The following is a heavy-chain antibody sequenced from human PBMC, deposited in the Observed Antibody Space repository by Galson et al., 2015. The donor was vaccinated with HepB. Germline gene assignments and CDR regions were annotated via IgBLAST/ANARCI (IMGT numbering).Heavy chain of an antibody. J-gene: IGHJ6*02. D-gene: IGHD6-13*01. V-gene: IGHV3-30*04. CDR1: GFTFSSYA. CDR3: ARDYASSWYFNHYYGMDV. CDR2: ISYDGSNK. Sequence: LRLSCAASGFTFSSYAMHWVRQAPGNGLEWVAVISYDGSNKYYADSVKGRFTISRENSKNTLYLQMNSLRAEDTAVYYCARDYASSWYFNHYYGMDVWGQGTTVTVSS.